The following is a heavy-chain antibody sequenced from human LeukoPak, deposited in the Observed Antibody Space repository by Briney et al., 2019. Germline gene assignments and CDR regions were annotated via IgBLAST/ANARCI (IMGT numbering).Heavy chain of an antibody. CDR1: GGSISSGGYS. D-gene: IGHD4-17*01. CDR2: IYHSGST. CDR3: ARETHYGDYVDYFDY. V-gene: IGHV4-30-2*01. Sequence: SETLSLTCAVSGGSISSGGYSWSWIRQPPGKGLEWIGYIYHSGSTYYNPSLKSRVTISVDRSKNQFSLKLSSVTAADTAVYYCARETHYGDYVDYFDYWGQGTLVTFSS. J-gene: IGHJ4*02.